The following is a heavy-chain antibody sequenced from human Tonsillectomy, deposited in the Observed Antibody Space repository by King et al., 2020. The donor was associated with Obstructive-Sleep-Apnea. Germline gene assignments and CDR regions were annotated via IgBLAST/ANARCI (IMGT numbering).Heavy chain of an antibody. CDR3: ARVGKGFLEWFTFDY. Sequence: VQLVESGGGPVKPGGSLRRSCAASGFTFSDYDMNWVRQAPGKGLEWVSSNRKSNTYNYADSLKGRFTISRDNAKNSMYLQMNSLRAEDTAVYYCARVGKGFLEWFTFDYWGQGTLVTVSS. J-gene: IGHJ4*02. D-gene: IGHD3-3*01. CDR2: NRKSNTY. CDR1: GFTFSDYD. V-gene: IGHV3-21*01.